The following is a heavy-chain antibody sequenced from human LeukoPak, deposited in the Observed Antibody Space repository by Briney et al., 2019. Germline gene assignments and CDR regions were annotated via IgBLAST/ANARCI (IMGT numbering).Heavy chain of an antibody. CDR3: TRGLPRDGLVVIAAANEY. Sequence: ASVKVSCKASGGTFSSYAISWVRQAPGQGLEWMGRIIPILGIANYAQKFQGRVTITADKSTSTAYMELSRLTSEDTGVYYCTRGLPRDGLVVIAAANEYWGQGSLVTVSS. V-gene: IGHV1-69*04. CDR1: GGTFSSYA. D-gene: IGHD2-2*01. CDR2: IIPILGIA. J-gene: IGHJ4*02.